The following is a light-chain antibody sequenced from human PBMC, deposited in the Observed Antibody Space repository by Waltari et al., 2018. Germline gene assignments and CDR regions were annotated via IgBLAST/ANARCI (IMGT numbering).Light chain of an antibody. CDR3: CSYAGRTTFVL. CDR2: EGT. Sequence: QSALTQPASVSGSPGQSITISCIGTSNDIGTYNLVSWYQQHPGKAPKLIIDEGTRRPSGVSDRFPGSRSGNAASLTISGLQTEDEADYYCCSYAGRTTFVLLGGGTKLTVL. CDR1: SNDIGTYNL. J-gene: IGLJ2*01. V-gene: IGLV2-23*03.